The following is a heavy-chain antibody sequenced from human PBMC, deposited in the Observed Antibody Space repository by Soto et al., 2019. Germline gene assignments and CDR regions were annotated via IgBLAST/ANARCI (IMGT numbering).Heavy chain of an antibody. CDR1: GYTFTSYG. V-gene: IGHV1-18*01. D-gene: IGHD6-19*01. CDR3: ARDSASARFSGWLSYYYYYGMDV. CDR2: ISAYNGNT. Sequence: QVQLVQSGAEVKKPGDSVKVTCKASGYTFTSYGISWVRQAPGQGLEWMGWISAYNGNTNYAQKLQGRVTMTTDTSTSTAYMELRSLRSDDTAVYYCARDSASARFSGWLSYYYYYGMDVWGQGTTVTVSS. J-gene: IGHJ6*02.